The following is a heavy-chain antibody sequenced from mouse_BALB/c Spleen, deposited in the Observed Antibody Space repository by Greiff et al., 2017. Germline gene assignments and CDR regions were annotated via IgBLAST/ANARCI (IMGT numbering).Heavy chain of an antibody. CDR1: GYTFTDYN. Sequence: EVQLQQSGPELVKPGASVKISCKASGYTFTDYNMHWVKQSHGKSLEWIGYIYPYNGGTGYNQKFKSKATLTVDNSSSTAYMELRSLTSEDSAVYYCARSPYNWDGGAYWGQGTLVTVSA. V-gene: IGHV1S29*02. CDR3: ARSPYNWDGGAY. CDR2: IYPYNGGT. D-gene: IGHD4-1*02. J-gene: IGHJ3*01.